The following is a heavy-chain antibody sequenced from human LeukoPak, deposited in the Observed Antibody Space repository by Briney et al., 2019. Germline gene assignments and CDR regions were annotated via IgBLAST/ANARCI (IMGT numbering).Heavy chain of an antibody. D-gene: IGHD3-9*01. CDR1: AYTFTDDY. J-gene: IGHJ4*02. CDR3: ARSPDILTGENFDY. V-gene: IGHV1-2*02. Sequence: ASVKVSCKGSAYTFTDDYVHWVRQAPGQGLEWMGWLNPNSGVTNYAQKFQGRVTMTRDTSISTAYMELSRLRSDDTAVYYCARSPDILTGENFDYWGQGTLVTVSS. CDR2: LNPNSGVT.